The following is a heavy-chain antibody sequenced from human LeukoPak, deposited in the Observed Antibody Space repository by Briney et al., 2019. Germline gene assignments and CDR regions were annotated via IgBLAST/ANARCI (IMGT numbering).Heavy chain of an antibody. D-gene: IGHD4-23*01. J-gene: IGHJ3*02. CDR3: ARGSPTVVTPDT. CDR1: GFTFSSYA. CDR2: ISYDGSNK. Sequence: PGGSLRLSCAASGFTFSSYAMHWVRQGPGKGLEWVAVISYDGSNKYYADSVKGRFTISRDNSKNTLYLQMNSLRAEDTAVYYCARGSPTVVTPDTWGQGTMVTVSS. V-gene: IGHV3-30-3*01.